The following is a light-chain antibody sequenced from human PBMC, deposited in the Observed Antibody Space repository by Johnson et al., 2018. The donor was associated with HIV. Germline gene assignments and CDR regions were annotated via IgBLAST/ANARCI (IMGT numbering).Light chain of an antibody. J-gene: IGLJ1*01. Sequence: QSVLTQPPSVSAAPGQKVTISCSGSSSNIGNNYVSWYQQLPGTAPKLLIYENHKRPSGIPDRFSGSKSGPSATLGITGLQTGDEADYYCGTWDNSLSTGGVFGTGTKVTVL. CDR1: SSNIGNNY. CDR2: ENH. CDR3: GTWDNSLSTGGV. V-gene: IGLV1-51*02.